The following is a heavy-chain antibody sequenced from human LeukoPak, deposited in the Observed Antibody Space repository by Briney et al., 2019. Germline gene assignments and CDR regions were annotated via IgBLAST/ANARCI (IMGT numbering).Heavy chain of an antibody. CDR3: ALNSNLRAFDI. CDR1: GFSLSTGGVG. V-gene: IGHV2-5*01. Sequence: SGPTLVKPTQTFTLTCTFSGFSLSTGGVGMDWIRQPPGKALEWLALIYWNDDKRYSPSLKSRLTITKDTSKNQVVLTMTNMDPVDTATYYCALNSNLRAFDIWGQGTMVTVSS. D-gene: IGHD2-15*01. J-gene: IGHJ3*02. CDR2: IYWNDDK.